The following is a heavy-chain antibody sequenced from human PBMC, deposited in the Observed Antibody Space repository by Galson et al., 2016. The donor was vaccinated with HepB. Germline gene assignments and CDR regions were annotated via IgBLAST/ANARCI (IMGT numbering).Heavy chain of an antibody. CDR3: ARGAKGDTDGFDP. CDR1: GYTFTTHW. J-gene: IGHJ5*02. V-gene: IGHV5-51*01. CDR2: IYPADSDT. D-gene: IGHD5-18*01. Sequence: QSGAEVKKPGESLKISCKTSGYTFTTHWIGRVRQMPGKGLEWMGIIYPADSDTRYSPSFQGQITISADKSITTAYLQWSSLKASDTAIYYCARGAKGDTDGFDPWGQGTLVTVSS.